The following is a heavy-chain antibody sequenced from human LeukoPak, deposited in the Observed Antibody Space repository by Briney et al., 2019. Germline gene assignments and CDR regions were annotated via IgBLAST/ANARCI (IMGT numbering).Heavy chain of an antibody. CDR1: GYTLTELS. V-gene: IGHV1-24*01. CDR2: FDPEDGET. D-gene: IGHD5-12*01. CDR3: ATGGRVATLGGFDY. Sequence: ASVKVSCKVSGYTLTELSMHWVRQAPGKGLEWMGGFDPEDGETIYAQKFQGRVTMTEDTSTDTAYMELSSLRSEDTAVYYCATGGRVATLGGFDYWGQGTLVTVSS. J-gene: IGHJ4*02.